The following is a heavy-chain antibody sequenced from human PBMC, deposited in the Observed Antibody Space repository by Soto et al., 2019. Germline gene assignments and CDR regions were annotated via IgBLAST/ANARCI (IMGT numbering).Heavy chain of an antibody. J-gene: IGHJ4*02. CDR1: GGSIRDYF. Sequence: SETLSLTFTVSGGSIRDYFWTWIRQPPVKGLEWIGYIYYSGRTNYNPSLKSRVSISVDTSKNHFSLQLRSVTAADTAVYYCARVGGDDLGDSGGFDYGGQGTLVTVSS. D-gene: IGHD4-17*01. CDR3: ARVGGDDLGDSGGFDY. V-gene: IGHV4-59*01. CDR2: IYYSGRT.